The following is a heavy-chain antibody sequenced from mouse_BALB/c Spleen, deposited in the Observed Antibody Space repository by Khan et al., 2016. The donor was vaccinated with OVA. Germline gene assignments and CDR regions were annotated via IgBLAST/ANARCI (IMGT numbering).Heavy chain of an antibody. J-gene: IGHJ3*01. CDR1: GFNIKDTY. Sequence: VQLQQSGAEFVKPGASVKLSCTASGFNIKDTYMHWVKQRPEQGLEWIGRIDPANGYTKYDPKFQGKATITADTSSNTVYLHLNSLTSEDTAVYYCARITYYDVSYWGQGTLVTVSA. V-gene: IGHV14-3*02. CDR3: ARITYYDVSY. D-gene: IGHD2-4*01. CDR2: IDPANGYT.